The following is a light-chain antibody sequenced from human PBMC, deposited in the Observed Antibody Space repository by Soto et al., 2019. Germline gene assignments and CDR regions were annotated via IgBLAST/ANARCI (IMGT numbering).Light chain of an antibody. J-gene: IGKJ2*01. CDR3: QQYTNWPLYT. V-gene: IGKV3-15*01. CDR1: QTVSSN. Sequence: EIVMTQSPATLSVSPGERATLSCRASQTVSSNLAWYQQKPGQAPRLLIYGAYTRATDIPAWFSGSRSGTEFTLTISSRQSEDFAVYYCQQYTNWPLYTFGQGTKLEI. CDR2: GAY.